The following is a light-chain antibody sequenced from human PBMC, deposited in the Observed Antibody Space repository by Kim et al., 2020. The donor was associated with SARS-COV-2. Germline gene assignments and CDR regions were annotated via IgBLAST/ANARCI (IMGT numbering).Light chain of an antibody. CDR1: QSISMW. CDR2: KTS. J-gene: IGKJ2*01. CDR3: QQYGSDSYT. Sequence: DIQLTQSPSTLSASVGDRVTITCRASQSISMWLAWYQQKPGKAPNLLIYKTSSLKSGVPSRFSGSGSGTEFTLTISSLQPDDFATYYCQQYGSDSYTFGQRTKLEI. V-gene: IGKV1-5*03.